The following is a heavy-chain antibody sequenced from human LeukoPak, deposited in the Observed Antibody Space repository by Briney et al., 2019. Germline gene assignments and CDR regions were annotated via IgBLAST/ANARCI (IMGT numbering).Heavy chain of an antibody. CDR1: GGFISSGGYF. CDR2: ISTTGST. V-gene: IGHV4-61*02. CDR3: GRAPYGPLDH. D-gene: IGHD3-10*01. Sequence: SETLSLTCAVSGGFISSGGYFWSWIRQPAGKGLEWIGRISTTGSTNYNPSLKSRISISAVTSKNQFSLSLTSVTAADTAVYYCGRAPYGPLDHWGQGILVTVSS. J-gene: IGHJ4*02.